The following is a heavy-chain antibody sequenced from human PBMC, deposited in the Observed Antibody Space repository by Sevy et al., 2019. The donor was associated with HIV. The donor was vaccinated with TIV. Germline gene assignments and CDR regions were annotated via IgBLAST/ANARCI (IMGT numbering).Heavy chain of an antibody. V-gene: IGHV3-33*01. Sequence: GGSLRLSCAASGLTFSSYGMHWVRQAPGKGLEWVAVIWYDGSNKYYADSVKGRFTISRDNSKNTLYLQMNSLRAEDTAVYYSARGVVDIVATIDYWGQGTLVTVSS. D-gene: IGHD5-12*01. J-gene: IGHJ4*02. CDR2: IWYDGSNK. CDR1: GLTFSSYG. CDR3: ARGVVDIVATIDY.